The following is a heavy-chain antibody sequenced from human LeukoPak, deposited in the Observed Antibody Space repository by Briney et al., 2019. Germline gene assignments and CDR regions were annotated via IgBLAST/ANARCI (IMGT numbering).Heavy chain of an antibody. V-gene: IGHV3-23*01. CDR3: AKQYFGVNYFDC. CDR1: GFTFSSYA. CDR2: ISGSGGTT. Sequence: GGSLRLSCAASGFTFSSYAMSWVRQAPGKGLEWVSAISGSGGTTFYADPVKGRFTISRDNSKNALYLQMNDLRAEDTAIYYCAKQYFGVNYFDCWGQGTLVTVSS. D-gene: IGHD4/OR15-4a*01. J-gene: IGHJ4*02.